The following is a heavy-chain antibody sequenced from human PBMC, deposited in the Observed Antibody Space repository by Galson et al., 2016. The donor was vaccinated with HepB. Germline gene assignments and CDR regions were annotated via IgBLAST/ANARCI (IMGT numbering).Heavy chain of an antibody. D-gene: IGHD3-10*01. V-gene: IGHV4-30-2*01. J-gene: IGHJ4*02. CDR2: IYHTGST. CDR1: GGSISSGGYS. CDR3: ARGKGRGGFDY. Sequence: TLSLTCAVSGGSISSGGYSWSWIRQPPGKGLEWIGYIYHTGSTYYNPSLRSRVTISGDRSKNQFPLKLSTVTAADTALYHCARGKGRGGFDYWGQGTLVTISS.